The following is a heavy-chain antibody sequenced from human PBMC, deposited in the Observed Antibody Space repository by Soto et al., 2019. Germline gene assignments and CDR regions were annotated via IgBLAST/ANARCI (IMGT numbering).Heavy chain of an antibody. J-gene: IGHJ2*01. V-gene: IGHV3-72*01. CDR2: AKSRHQNFAT. CDR1: GFTFRDHF. D-gene: IGHD1-1*01. Sequence: EVRLVESGGGLVQPGGSLRLSCAASGFTFRDHFMDWVRQAPGQGLEWIARAKSRHQNFATQYAESVKVRFTVSRDDRTNSCFLQMNDLTTDVTAVYFCASPRGAWEALLDRFFDFWGRGTLVTVSS. CDR3: ASPRGAWEALLDRFFDF.